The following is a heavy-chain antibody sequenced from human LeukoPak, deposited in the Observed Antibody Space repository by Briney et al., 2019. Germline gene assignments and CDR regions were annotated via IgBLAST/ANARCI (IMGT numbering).Heavy chain of an antibody. J-gene: IGHJ4*02. V-gene: IGHV4-59*01. Sequence: PSETLSLTCTVSGGSISTYYWSWIRQPPGKGLEWIGDIDYSGSTKYNPSLESRVTISVDTSKNQFSLKLSSVTAADTAMYYCARHGYYGGHFDSWGQGSLVTVSS. CDR2: IDYSGST. CDR1: GGSISTYY. CDR3: ARHGYYGGHFDS. D-gene: IGHD4-17*01.